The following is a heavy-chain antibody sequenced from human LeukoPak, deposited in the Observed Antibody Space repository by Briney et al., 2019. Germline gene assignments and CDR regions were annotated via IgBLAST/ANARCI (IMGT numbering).Heavy chain of an antibody. CDR1: GFTFSSYE. Sequence: GGSLRLSCAASGFTFSSYEMNWVRQAPGKGLEWVSYTSSSGSTIYYADSVKGRFTIPRDNAKNSLYLQMSSLRAEDTAVYYCAELGITMIGGVWGKGTTVTISS. D-gene: IGHD3-10*02. CDR3: AELGITMIGGV. V-gene: IGHV3-48*03. CDR2: TSSSGSTI. J-gene: IGHJ6*04.